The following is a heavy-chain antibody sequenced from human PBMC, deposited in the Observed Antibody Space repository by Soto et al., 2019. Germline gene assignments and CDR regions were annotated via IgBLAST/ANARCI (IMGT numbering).Heavy chain of an antibody. D-gene: IGHD3-10*01. J-gene: IGHJ6*02. Sequence: GGSLRLSCAASGFTFSSYYMSWVRQAPGKGLEWVANINQEGSEKYYVDSVKGRLTISRDNAKNSLYLQMDSLRAEDTAVYYCARDSLPPIYYYGSGSYQYGMDVWGQGTTVTVSS. CDR1: GFTFSSYY. CDR2: INQEGSEK. V-gene: IGHV3-7*05. CDR3: ARDSLPPIYYYGSGSYQYGMDV.